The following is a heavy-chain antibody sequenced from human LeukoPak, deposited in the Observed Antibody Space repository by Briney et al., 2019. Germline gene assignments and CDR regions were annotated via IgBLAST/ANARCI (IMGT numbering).Heavy chain of an antibody. Sequence: GGSLRLSCAASGFTFSSYAMGWVRQAPGKGLEWVSAISGSGGSTYYADSVKGRFTISRDNSKNTLYLQMNSLRAEDTAVYYCAKVGPYSSSWYGPPDYWGQGTLVTVSS. J-gene: IGHJ4*02. D-gene: IGHD6-13*01. CDR3: AKVGPYSSSWYGPPDY. V-gene: IGHV3-23*01. CDR1: GFTFSSYA. CDR2: ISGSGGST.